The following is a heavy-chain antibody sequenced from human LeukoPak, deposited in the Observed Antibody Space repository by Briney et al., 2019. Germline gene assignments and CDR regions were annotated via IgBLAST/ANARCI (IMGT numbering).Heavy chain of an antibody. CDR1: GFTFSSYW. Sequence: GGSLRLSCAASGFTFSSYWMSWVRQAPGKGLEWVANIKQDGSEKYYVDSVKGRFTISRDNAKNSLYLQMNSLRVEDTAVYYCARSPHVAIYYYYYMDVWGKGTTVTVSS. V-gene: IGHV3-7*01. D-gene: IGHD5-12*01. CDR2: IKQDGSEK. CDR3: ARSPHVAIYYYYYMDV. J-gene: IGHJ6*03.